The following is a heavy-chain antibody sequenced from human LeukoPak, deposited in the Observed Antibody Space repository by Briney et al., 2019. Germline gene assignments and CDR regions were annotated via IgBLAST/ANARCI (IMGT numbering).Heavy chain of an antibody. CDR1: GFTVSSNY. J-gene: IGHJ4*02. Sequence: GGSLRLSCAASGFTVSSNYMSWVRQAPGKGLEWASVIYSGGSTYYADSVKGRFTISRHNSKNTLYLQMNSLRAEDTAVYYCARDRYGGNSWALDYWGQGALVTVSS. V-gene: IGHV3-53*04. CDR2: IYSGGST. D-gene: IGHD4-23*01. CDR3: ARDRYGGNSWALDY.